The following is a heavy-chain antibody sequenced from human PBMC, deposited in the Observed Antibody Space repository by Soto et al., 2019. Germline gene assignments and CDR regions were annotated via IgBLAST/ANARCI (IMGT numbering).Heavy chain of an antibody. Sequence: EVQLLESGGGLVQPGGSLRLSCAASGFTFSSYAMSWVRQAPGKGLAWVSTIRGTGSSTYYADSVKGRFTISRDNSKNTLYLQIISLRAEDTAVYYCAKASYDILTGYSPDYWGQGTLLTASS. V-gene: IGHV3-23*01. J-gene: IGHJ4*02. CDR1: GFTFSSYA. CDR3: AKASYDILTGYSPDY. D-gene: IGHD3-9*01. CDR2: IRGTGSST.